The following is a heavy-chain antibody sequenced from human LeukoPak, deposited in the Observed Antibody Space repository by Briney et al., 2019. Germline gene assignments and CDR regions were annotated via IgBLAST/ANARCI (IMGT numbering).Heavy chain of an antibody. V-gene: IGHV4-30-2*01. CDR3: ATATVTTWVSAFDI. Sequence: SQTLSLTCAVSGGSISGGGYSWSWIRQPPGKGLEWIGYIYHSGSTYYNPSLKSRVTISVDRSKNQFSLKLSSVTAADTAVYYCATATVTTWVSAFDIWGQGTMVTVSS. J-gene: IGHJ3*02. D-gene: IGHD4-17*01. CDR2: IYHSGST. CDR1: GGSISGGGYS.